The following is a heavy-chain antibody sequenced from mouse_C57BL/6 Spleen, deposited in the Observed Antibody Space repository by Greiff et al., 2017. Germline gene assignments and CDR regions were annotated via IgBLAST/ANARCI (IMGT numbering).Heavy chain of an antibody. Sequence: EVQVVESGGGLVQPGGSLSLSCAASGFTFTDYYMSWVRQPPGKALEWLGFIRNKANGYTTEYSASVKGRFTISRDNSQSILYLQMNALRAEDSATYYCARSSLGYFDVWGTGTTVTVSS. D-gene: IGHD6-2*01. CDR3: ARSSLGYFDV. V-gene: IGHV7-3*01. J-gene: IGHJ1*03. CDR1: GFTFTDYY. CDR2: IRNKANGYTT.